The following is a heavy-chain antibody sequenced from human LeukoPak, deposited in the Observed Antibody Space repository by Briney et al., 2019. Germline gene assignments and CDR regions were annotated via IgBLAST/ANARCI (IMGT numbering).Heavy chain of an antibody. J-gene: IGHJ6*03. CDR2: IYTSGST. D-gene: IGHD2-2*01. CDR3: ARLSVVVPAAQPKDYYYYMDV. V-gene: IGHV4-4*09. Sequence: PSETLSLTCTVSGGSISSYYWSWIRQPPGKGLEWIGYIYTSGSTNYNPSLKSRVTISVDTSKNQFSLKLSSVTAADTAVYYCARLSVVVPAAQPKDYYYYMDVWGKGTTVTVSS. CDR1: GGSISSYY.